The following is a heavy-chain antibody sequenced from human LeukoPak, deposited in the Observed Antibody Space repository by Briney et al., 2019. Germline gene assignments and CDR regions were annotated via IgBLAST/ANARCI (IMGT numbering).Heavy chain of an antibody. J-gene: IGHJ5*02. D-gene: IGHD6-13*01. CDR2: ISGSGGST. CDR3: ARDFGSNNWYNWFDP. Sequence: AGGSLRLSCAASGFTFSSYAMSWVRQAPGKGLEWVSAISGSGGSTYYADSVKGRFTISRDNLKNTLDLQMNSLRVDDSAVYYCARDFGSNNWYNWFDPWGQGTLVTVSS. CDR1: GFTFSSYA. V-gene: IGHV3-23*01.